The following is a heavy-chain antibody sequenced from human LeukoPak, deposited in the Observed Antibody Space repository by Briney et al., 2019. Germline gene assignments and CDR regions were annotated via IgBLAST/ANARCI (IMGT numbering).Heavy chain of an antibody. J-gene: IGHJ4*02. CDR1: GFTFSDYY. CDR2: ISSSGSTI. Sequence: GGSLRLSCAASGFTFSDYYMSWIRQAPGKGLEWVSYISSSGSTIYYADSAKGRFTISRDNPKNLLFLQINSLRVEDTAVYYCARETPRRGETRDGYRWGQGTVVTVSS. CDR3: ARETPRRGETRDGYR. D-gene: IGHD5-24*01. V-gene: IGHV3-11*04.